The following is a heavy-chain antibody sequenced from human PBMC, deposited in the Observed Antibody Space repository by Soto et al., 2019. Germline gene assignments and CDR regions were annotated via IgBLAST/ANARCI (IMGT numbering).Heavy chain of an antibody. CDR1: GSSITGYH. D-gene: IGHD3-9*01. Sequence: PSETLSLTSTVSGSSITGYHWSWILQFPGKGLECLGYISYSGATNYNPSLKSRITMSIDTSKNQFSLQLNSVTAADTAVYYGARACAIDWYTYYLDDWGPGPLVSV. CDR3: ARACAIDWYTYYLDD. CDR2: ISYSGAT. J-gene: IGHJ4*02. V-gene: IGHV4-59*08.